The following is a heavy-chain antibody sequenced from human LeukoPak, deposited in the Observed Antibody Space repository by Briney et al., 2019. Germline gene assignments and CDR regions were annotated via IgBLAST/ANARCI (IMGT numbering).Heavy chain of an antibody. CDR1: VGTFSGHY. V-gene: IGHV4-34*01. J-gene: IGHJ3*01. D-gene: IGHD1-26*01. CDR3: ARASQRETYFNAFDV. Sequence: SETLSLTCAVYVGTFSGHYWSWIRQPPGKGLEWIGEIDHTGNSNYKSSLKSRVTISVDTSKNQFSLSLNSVTAADTAVYYCARASQRETYFNAFDVWGQGTMVTVSS. CDR2: IDHTGNS.